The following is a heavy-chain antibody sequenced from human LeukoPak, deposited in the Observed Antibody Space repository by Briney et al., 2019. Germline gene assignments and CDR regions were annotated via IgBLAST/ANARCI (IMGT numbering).Heavy chain of an antibody. V-gene: IGHV4-59*02. CDR2: LSYTGKT. Sequence: ASETLSLTCVVSGASVSSSHWNWIRQLPGKGLEWIGCLSYTGKTDYNPSLTSRVTISLDTSKNQVSLTLTSVTAADTAVYYCSEGYFEPFDHWGQGTLVTVSS. CDR3: SEGYFEPFDH. J-gene: IGHJ4*02. CDR1: GASVSSSH. D-gene: IGHD2/OR15-2a*01.